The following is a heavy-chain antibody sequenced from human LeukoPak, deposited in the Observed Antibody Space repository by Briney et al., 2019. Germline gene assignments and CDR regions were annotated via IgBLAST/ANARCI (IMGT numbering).Heavy chain of an antibody. J-gene: IGHJ4*02. D-gene: IGHD6-13*01. CDR1: GGSISSYY. CDR2: ISYSGST. V-gene: IGHV4-59*08. Sequence: SETLSLTCTVCGGSISSYYWSWIRQPPGKGLEWIGYISYSGSTNYNPSLTSRVTISVDTSKNQLSLKLSSVTAVDTAVYYCARHWETSSWYVDYWGQGTRVTVSS. CDR3: ARHWETSSWYVDY.